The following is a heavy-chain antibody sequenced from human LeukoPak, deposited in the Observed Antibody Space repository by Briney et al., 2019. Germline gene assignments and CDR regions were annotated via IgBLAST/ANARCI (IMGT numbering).Heavy chain of an antibody. CDR3: ARDLAYGDSFDY. J-gene: IGHJ4*02. Sequence: GGSLRLSCAASGFTFSSYAMHWVRQAPGKGLEWVANIKQDGSEKYYVDSVKGRFTISRDNSKNTLYLQMNSLRAEDTSVYYCARDLAYGDSFDYWGQGTLVTVSS. V-gene: IGHV3-7*01. D-gene: IGHD4-17*01. CDR1: GFTFSSYA. CDR2: IKQDGSEK.